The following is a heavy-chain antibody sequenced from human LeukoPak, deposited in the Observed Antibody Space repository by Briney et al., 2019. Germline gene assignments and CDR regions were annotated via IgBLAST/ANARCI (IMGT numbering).Heavy chain of an antibody. CDR1: GFTFSDSA. D-gene: IGHD2-15*01. V-gene: IGHV3-23*02. CDR2: ISRSGANT. CDR3: AKDIEASI. J-gene: IGHJ4*02. Sequence: GGSLRLSCAASGFTFSDSAMDWVRQAPGKGLEWVSLISRSGANTFYGDSVKARFSVSRDNSKNTMYLQMNSLRAEDTAVYYCAKDIEASIWGQGTLVAVSS.